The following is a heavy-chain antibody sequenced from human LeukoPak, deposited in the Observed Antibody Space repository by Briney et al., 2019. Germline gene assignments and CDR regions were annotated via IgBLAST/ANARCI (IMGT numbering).Heavy chain of an antibody. Sequence: GASVKVSCKASGGTFSSYAISWVRQAPGQGLEWMGGIIPIFGTANYAQKFQGRVTITADESTSTAYMELSSLRSEDTAVYYCASLSRGAGELRQHWGQGTLVTVSS. D-gene: IGHD1-26*01. V-gene: IGHV1-69*13. CDR1: GGTFSSYA. CDR3: ASLSRGAGELRQH. J-gene: IGHJ1*01. CDR2: IIPIFGTA.